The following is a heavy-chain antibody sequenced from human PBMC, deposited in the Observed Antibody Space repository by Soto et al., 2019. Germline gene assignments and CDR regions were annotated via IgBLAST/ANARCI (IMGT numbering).Heavy chain of an antibody. J-gene: IGHJ6*02. CDR1: GFTFSSYA. CDR3: AKVHSTWLWFGSYYYYGMDV. D-gene: IGHD3-10*01. CDR2: ISGSGGST. Sequence: PGGSLRLSCAASGFTFSSYAMSWVRQAPGKGREWVSAISGSGGSTYYADNVKGRFTISRDNSKNKLYLQMNSLRAEDTAVYYCAKVHSTWLWFGSYYYYGMDVWGQGTTVTVSS. V-gene: IGHV3-23*01.